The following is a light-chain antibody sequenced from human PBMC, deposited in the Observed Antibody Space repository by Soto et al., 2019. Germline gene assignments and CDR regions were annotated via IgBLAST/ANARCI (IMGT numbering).Light chain of an antibody. CDR2: GAS. CDR3: QRYGGSPPFT. CDR1: QRVSNSY. V-gene: IGKV3-20*01. J-gene: IGKJ2*01. Sequence: IVFTYSPRTLSLYQGETATFSCRASQRVSNSYLAWYQKKPGQATRLLIYGASSRAAGIPDRFSGSGSGTDFTLTISRLEPEDFAVYFCQRYGGSPPFTFGQGTK.